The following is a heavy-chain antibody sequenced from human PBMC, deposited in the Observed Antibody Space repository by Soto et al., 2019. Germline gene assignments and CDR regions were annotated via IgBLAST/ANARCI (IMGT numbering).Heavy chain of an antibody. J-gene: IGHJ3*02. D-gene: IGHD2-15*01. CDR3: ARHASGYFDAFDI. V-gene: IGHV5-51*01. CDR1: GYSFTTYW. Sequence: GESLKISCKGYGYSFTTYWIDWVRQMPGKGLEWMGVIYPGDSDTRYSPSFQGQVTISAGKSISTAYLQWSSLKASDTAMYYCARHASGYFDAFDIWGQGTMVTVSS. CDR2: IYPGDSDT.